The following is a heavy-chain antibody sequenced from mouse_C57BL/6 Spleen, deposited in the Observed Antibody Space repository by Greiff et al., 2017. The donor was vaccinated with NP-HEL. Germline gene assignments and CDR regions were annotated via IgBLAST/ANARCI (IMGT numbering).Heavy chain of an antibody. CDR3: TRSEAPYYYAMDY. J-gene: IGHJ4*01. Sequence: QVQLQQSGAELVRPGASVTLSCKASGYTFTDYEMHWVKQTPVPGLEWIGAIDPETGGTAYNQKFKGKAILTADKSSSTAYMELRSLTSEDSAVYYCTRSEAPYYYAMDYWGQGTSVTVSS. V-gene: IGHV1-15*01. CDR2: IDPETGGT. CDR1: GYTFTDYE.